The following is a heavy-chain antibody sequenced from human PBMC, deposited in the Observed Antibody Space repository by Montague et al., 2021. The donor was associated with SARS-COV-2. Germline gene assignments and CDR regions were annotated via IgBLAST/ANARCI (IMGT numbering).Heavy chain of an antibody. CDR2: MVYSGRS. D-gene: IGHD5-18*01. J-gene: IGHJ5*02. CDR3: ARHDHTDFGNPNWFDP. Sequence: SETLSLTCTVSGGSVNSGGYYWGWVRQSPGKGLEWIGSMVYSGRSFYNGALRSRLTISVDTSKNQFSLELRAVTAADTGLYYCARHDHTDFGNPNWFDPWGQGTLVTVSS. V-gene: IGHV4-39*01. CDR1: GGSVNSGGYY.